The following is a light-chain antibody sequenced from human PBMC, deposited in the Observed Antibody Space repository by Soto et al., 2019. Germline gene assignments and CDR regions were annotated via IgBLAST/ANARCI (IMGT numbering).Light chain of an antibody. V-gene: IGKV3-20*01. CDR1: QSVTSSY. CDR3: QQYARSPLT. CDR2: GAS. Sequence: EIVLTQSPGTLSLSPGERATLSCRASQSVTSSYLAWYQQKPGQAPRLLIYGASNRATGIPDRFSGSGSGTDFTLTISRLEPEDFAVYYCQQYARSPLTFGPGTKAD. J-gene: IGKJ3*01.